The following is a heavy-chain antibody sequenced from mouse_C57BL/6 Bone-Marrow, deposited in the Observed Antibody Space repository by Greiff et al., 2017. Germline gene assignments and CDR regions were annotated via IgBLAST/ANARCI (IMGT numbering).Heavy chain of an antibody. Sequence: VQLQQSGAELVKPGASVKLSCTASGFNIKDYYMHWVKQRTEQGLEWIGRIDPEDGETKSAPKFQGKATITANTSSNTAYLQLSSLTSEDTAVYYCARGGGTWFDYWGQGTTLTVSS. CDR2: IDPEDGET. CDR1: GFNIKDYY. J-gene: IGHJ2*01. CDR3: ARGGGTWFDY. D-gene: IGHD5-1*01. V-gene: IGHV14-2*01.